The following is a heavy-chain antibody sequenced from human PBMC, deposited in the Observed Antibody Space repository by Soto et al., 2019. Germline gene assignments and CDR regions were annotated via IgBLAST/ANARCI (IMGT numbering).Heavy chain of an antibody. J-gene: IGHJ4*02. CDR3: ARSGRPGIVAGGPDY. CDR1: GYSFTSYW. D-gene: IGHD6-13*01. CDR2: IDPSDSYT. Sequence: PGESLKISCKGSGYSFTSYWINWVRQMPGKGLEWMGRIDPSDSYTNYSPSFQGHVTISADKSINTAYLQWSSVKASGTAMYYCARSGRPGIVAGGPDYWGQGTLVTVSS. V-gene: IGHV5-10-1*01.